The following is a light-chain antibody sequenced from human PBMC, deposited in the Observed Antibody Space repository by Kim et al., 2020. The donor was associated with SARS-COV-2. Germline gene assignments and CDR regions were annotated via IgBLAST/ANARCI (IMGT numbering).Light chain of an antibody. V-gene: IGKV1-27*01. CDR2: AAS. J-gene: IGKJ4*01. Sequence: DIQMTQSPSSLSASVGDRVTITCRASQAISNYLAWYQQKPGKVPQVLIYAASTLQSGVPSRFSGSGSGTDFTLTISSLQPEDVATYYCQKYDRAPLTFGGGTKVDIK. CDR3: QKYDRAPLT. CDR1: QAISNY.